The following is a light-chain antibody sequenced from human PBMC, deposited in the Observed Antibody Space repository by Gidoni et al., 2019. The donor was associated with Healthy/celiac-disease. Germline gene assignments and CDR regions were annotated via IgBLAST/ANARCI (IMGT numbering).Light chain of an antibody. V-gene: IGKV3-20*01. CDR1: QSVSSSY. CDR2: GAS. CDR3: QQYGSSPSIT. J-gene: IGKJ5*01. Sequence: IVLTQSPCTLSLYPGARATLSCRASQSVSSSYLACYQQKPGQAPRLLIYGASSRATGITDRFSGSESETDFTLTISRLEPEDFAVYDCQQYGSSPSITFGQGTRLEIK.